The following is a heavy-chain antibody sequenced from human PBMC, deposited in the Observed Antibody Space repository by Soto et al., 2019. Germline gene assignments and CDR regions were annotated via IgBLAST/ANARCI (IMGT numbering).Heavy chain of an antibody. CDR3: ARDGRYYGMDV. CDR2: IYYSGST. V-gene: IGHV4-59*01. D-gene: IGHD1-26*01. J-gene: IGHJ6*02. CDR1: GGSISTYY. Sequence: QVQLQESGPRLVKPSETLSLTCTVSGGSISTYYWSWIRQPPGKGLEYIGYIYYSGSTNYNPSLKSRVTISKDTSKNQFSLKLSSVTAADTAVYYCARDGRYYGMDVWGQGTTVTVSS.